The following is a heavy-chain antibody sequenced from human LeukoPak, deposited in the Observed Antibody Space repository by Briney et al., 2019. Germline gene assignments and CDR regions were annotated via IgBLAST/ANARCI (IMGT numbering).Heavy chain of an antibody. J-gene: IGHJ4*02. Sequence: ASVKVSCKASGYTFTSYGISWVRQAPGQGLEWMGWISAYNGNTNYAQKLQGRVTMTTDTSTSTAYMELRSLRSDDTAVYYCARGPYYYDSSGYYYKYWGQGTLVTVSS. D-gene: IGHD3-22*01. V-gene: IGHV1-18*01. CDR1: GYTFTSYG. CDR3: ARGPYYYDSSGYYYKY. CDR2: ISAYNGNT.